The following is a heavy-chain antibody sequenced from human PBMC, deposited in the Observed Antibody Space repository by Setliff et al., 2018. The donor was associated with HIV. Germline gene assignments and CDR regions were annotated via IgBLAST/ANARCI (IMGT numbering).Heavy chain of an antibody. V-gene: IGHV3-15*05. CDR1: GFTFSNAW. D-gene: IGHD3-10*01. J-gene: IGHJ4*02. CDR2: IKSKTDGETT. Sequence: PGGSLRLSCAASGFTFSNAWMSWVRQAPGKGLEWVGRIKSKTDGETTHYASSVKGRFTISRDNSKSIAYLQMNSLKTEDTAVYYCTSIGRDMVRGVIPDYWGQGTLVTVSS. CDR3: TSIGRDMVRGVIPDY.